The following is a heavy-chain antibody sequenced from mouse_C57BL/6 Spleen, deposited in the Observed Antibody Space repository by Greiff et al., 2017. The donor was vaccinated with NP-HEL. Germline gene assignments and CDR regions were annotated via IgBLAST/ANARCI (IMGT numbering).Heavy chain of an antibody. CDR2: IDPNSGGT. CDR3: ASEVDYGNPAWFAY. J-gene: IGHJ3*01. D-gene: IGHD2-1*01. V-gene: IGHV1-72*01. Sequence: QVQLQQSGAELVKPGASVKLSCKASGYTFTSYWMHWVKQRPGRGLEWIGRIDPNSGGTKYNEKFKSKATLTVDKPSSTAYMQLSSLTSEDSAVYYCASEVDYGNPAWFAYWGQGTLVTVSA. CDR1: GYTFTSYW.